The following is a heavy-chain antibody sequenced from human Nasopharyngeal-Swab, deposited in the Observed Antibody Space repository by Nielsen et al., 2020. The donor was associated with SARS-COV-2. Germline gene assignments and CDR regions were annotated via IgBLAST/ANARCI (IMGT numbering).Heavy chain of an antibody. D-gene: IGHD6-19*01. CDR2: ISSSSSYI. V-gene: IGHV3-21*01. J-gene: IGHJ4*02. Sequence: GESLKISCATSGFTFRSYSMNWVRQAPGKGLEWVSSISSSSSYIYYADSVKGRFTISRDNAKNSLYLQMNSLRAEDTAVYYCARDDGQWLNPVYYCDYWGQGTLVTVSS. CDR1: GFTFRSYS. CDR3: ARDDGQWLNPVYYCDY.